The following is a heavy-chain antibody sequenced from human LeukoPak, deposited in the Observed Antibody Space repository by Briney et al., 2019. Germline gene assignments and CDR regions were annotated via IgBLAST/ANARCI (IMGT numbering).Heavy chain of an antibody. V-gene: IGHV1-58*01. CDR1: GFTFTTSA. CDR3: AAVPNANAWYWDDAFDI. CDR2: IVVGSGNT. J-gene: IGHJ3*02. D-gene: IGHD2-8*02. Sequence: SVNVSCKASGFTFTTSAVQWVRQARGQRLEWIGRIVVGSGNTDHAQKFQGRLTITRDISTSTAYMELSSLTSDDTAVYYCAAVPNANAWYWDDAFDIWGQGTMVTVSS.